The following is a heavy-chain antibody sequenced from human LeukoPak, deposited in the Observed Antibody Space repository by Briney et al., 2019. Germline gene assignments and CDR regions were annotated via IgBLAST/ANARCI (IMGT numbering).Heavy chain of an antibody. J-gene: IGHJ4*02. CDR2: ISSDGSST. D-gene: IGHD1-1*01. Sequence: GGSLRLSCEASGFTFSSYWMHWVRQAPGKGLVWVSRISSDGSSTDYADSVKGRFTISRDNAKNTLYLQMNSLRVEDMAVYYCARAWKTSGDYWGQGTQVTVST. V-gene: IGHV3-74*01. CDR1: GFTFSSYW. CDR3: ARAWKTSGDY.